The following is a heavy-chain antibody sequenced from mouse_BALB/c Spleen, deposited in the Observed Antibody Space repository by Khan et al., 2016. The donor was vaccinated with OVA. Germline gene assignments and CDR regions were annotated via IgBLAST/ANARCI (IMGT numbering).Heavy chain of an antibody. V-gene: IGHV2-6-5*01. J-gene: IGHJ4*01. CDR1: GFSLSDYG. CDR2: IWGGGST. Sequence: QMQLEESGPGLVAPSQSLSITCTVSGFSLSDYGVSWIRQPPGKGLEWLGVIWGGGSTYYNSALNSRLSISKDNSKSQVFLKMNSLQTDDTAIYYGAKGLWSYYFALDYWGQGTSVTVSS. D-gene: IGHD1-1*02. CDR3: AKGLWSYYFALDY.